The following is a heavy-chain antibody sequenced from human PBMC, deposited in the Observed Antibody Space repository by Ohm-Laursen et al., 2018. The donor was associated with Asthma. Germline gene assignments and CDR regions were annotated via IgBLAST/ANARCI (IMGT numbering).Heavy chain of an antibody. CDR2: ISWNSGTI. D-gene: IGHD4-17*01. CDR3: ARDSQAMVTTEGLYFGMDV. J-gene: IGHJ6*02. V-gene: IGHV3-9*01. CDR1: GFIFDDYS. Sequence: SLRLSCTASGFIFDDYSMHWVRQVPGKGLEWVSGISWNSGTIVQADSVKGRFTISRDNAKNSLYLQMNSLRAEDTALYYCARDSQAMVTTEGLYFGMDVWGQGTRVTVSS.